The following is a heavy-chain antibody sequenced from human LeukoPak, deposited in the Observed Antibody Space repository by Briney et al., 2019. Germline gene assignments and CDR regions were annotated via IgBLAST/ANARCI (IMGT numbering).Heavy chain of an antibody. V-gene: IGHV3-7*01. J-gene: IGHJ4*02. CDR3: ARSGSGWFKVYYFDY. D-gene: IGHD6-19*01. CDR2: IKKDGSEK. CDR1: GFTFSSYW. Sequence: GGSLRLSCAASGFTFSSYWMSWVRQAPGKGREWVANIKKDGSEKYYVDSVKGGFTISRDNAKNSLYLQMNSLRADDTAVYYCARSGSGWFKVYYFDYWGQGTLVTVSS.